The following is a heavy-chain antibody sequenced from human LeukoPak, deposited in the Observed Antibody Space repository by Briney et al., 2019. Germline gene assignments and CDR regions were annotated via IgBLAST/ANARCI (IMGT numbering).Heavy chain of an antibody. CDR2: ISWNSGSV. CDR3: AKDSGVISDAFDI. V-gene: IGHV3-9*01. D-gene: IGHD3-16*02. J-gene: IGHJ3*02. Sequence: PGGSLRLSCAASGFTFDDYAMHWVRQAPGKGLEWVSGISWNSGSVGYADSVKGRFTISRDNAKNSLYLQMNSLRAEDTALYYCAKDSGVISDAFDIWGQGTMVTVSS. CDR1: GFTFDDYA.